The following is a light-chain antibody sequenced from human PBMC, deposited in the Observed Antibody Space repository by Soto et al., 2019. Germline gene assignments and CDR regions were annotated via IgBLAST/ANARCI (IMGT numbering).Light chain of an antibody. V-gene: IGKV1-39*01. CDR3: QQTYMLPYT. J-gene: IGKJ2*01. Sequence: DIQMTQSPSSLSASVGDRVTITCRASQSVSTYLNWYFQKSGGAPKLLIHGVSKLENGTPSRFSGSGLATDFTLTINTLQPEDFPVYFCQQTYMLPYTFGQGTKVEI. CDR1: QSVSTY. CDR2: GVS.